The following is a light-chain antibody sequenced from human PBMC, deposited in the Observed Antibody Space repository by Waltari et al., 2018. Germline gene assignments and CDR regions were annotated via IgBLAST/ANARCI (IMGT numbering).Light chain of an antibody. J-gene: IGLJ3*02. CDR1: SSGLDRDNS. V-gene: IGLV2-11*01. Sequence: QSALTQPRSVSGSLGQSVTISCTGTSSGLDRDNSVSWYQQRPDRAPKLIISEVYVRPSGVPARFPGSLSGGSASLTISGLQADDEADYFCCAYAGSHTWVFGGGTKVAVL. CDR3: CAYAGSHTWV. CDR2: EVY.